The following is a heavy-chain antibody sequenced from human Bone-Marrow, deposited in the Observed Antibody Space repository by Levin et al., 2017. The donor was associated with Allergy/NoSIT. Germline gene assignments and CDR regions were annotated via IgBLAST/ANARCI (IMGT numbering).Heavy chain of an antibody. CDR3: MRANWASEAY. Sequence: ASVKVSCKASGYTFTAWFLHWVRQAPGQGLEWMGWINPSGGGTNYAQKFQGRVALTRDTSIDTAYMELSDLGPDDTALYYCMRANWASEAYWGQGSLVTVSS. CDR1: GYTFTAWF. J-gene: IGHJ4*02. D-gene: IGHD7-27*01. CDR2: INPSGGGT. V-gene: IGHV1-2*02.